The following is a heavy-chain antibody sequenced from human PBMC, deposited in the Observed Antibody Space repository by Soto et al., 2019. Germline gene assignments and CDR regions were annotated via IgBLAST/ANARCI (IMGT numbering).Heavy chain of an antibody. CDR2: IYHSGST. Sequence: PSETLSLTCAVSGGSISRGVYSWSWIRQPPGKGLEWIGYIYHSGSTYYNPSLKSRVTISVDRSKNQFSLKLSSVTAADTAVYYCARTESGTFDPWGQGTLVTVSS. CDR1: GGSISRGVYS. J-gene: IGHJ5*02. CDR3: ARTESGTFDP. V-gene: IGHV4-30-2*01. D-gene: IGHD1-7*01.